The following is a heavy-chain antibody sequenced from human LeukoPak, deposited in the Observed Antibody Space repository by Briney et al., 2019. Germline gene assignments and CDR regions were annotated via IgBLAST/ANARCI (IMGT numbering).Heavy chain of an antibody. J-gene: IGHJ4*02. CDR2: FFYSGST. CDR3: ARDLSGPRYCSSTSCYTPNY. D-gene: IGHD2-2*02. V-gene: IGHV4-39*07. Sequence: PSETLSLTCTVSGGSISSSSYYWGWIRQPPGKGLEWIGSFFYSGSTYYNPSLKSRVTISVDTSKNQFSLKLSSVTAADTAVYYCARDLSGPRYCSSTSCYTPNYWGQGTLVTVSS. CDR1: GGSISSSSYY.